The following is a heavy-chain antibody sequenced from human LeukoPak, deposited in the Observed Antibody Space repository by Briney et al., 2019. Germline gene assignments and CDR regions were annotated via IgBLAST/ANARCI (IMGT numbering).Heavy chain of an antibody. J-gene: IGHJ4*02. CDR2: IKQDGSEK. CDR3: ARSFYYYDSDY. V-gene: IGHV3-7*01. D-gene: IGHD3-22*01. CDR1: GFTFSSYW. Sequence: GGSLRLSYAASGFTFSSYWMSWVRQAPGKGLEWVANIKQDGSEKYYVDSVKGRFTISRDNAKNSLYLQMNSLRAEDTAVYYCARSFYYYDSDYWGQGTLVTVSS.